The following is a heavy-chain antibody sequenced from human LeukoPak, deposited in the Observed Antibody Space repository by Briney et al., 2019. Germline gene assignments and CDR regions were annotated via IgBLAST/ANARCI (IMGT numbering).Heavy chain of an antibody. D-gene: IGHD4-17*01. CDR2: LWFDGSNK. J-gene: IGHJ4*02. CDR1: GFTFSSYG. V-gene: IGHV3-33*01. Sequence: PGRSLRLSCAASGFTFSSYGMHWVRQAPVKGLGWVALLWFDGSNKYYADSVKGRFTISRDNSKNTLYLQMNSLGAEDTAMYYCARSLISNYGDHVPDYWGQGTLVSVSS. CDR3: ARSLISNYGDHVPDY.